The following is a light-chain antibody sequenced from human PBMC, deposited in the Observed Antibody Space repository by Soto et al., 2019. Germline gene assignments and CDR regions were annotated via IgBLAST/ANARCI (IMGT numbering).Light chain of an antibody. Sequence: QSALTQPPSASGSPGQSVTISCTGTSSDIGAYNYVSWYQQYPGKAPKLIIYDVSKRPSGVPYRFSGSKSGNAASLTVSGLQGEDEADYYCSSYAGSSWVFGGGTKLTVL. CDR2: DVS. CDR3: SSYAGSSWV. V-gene: IGLV2-8*01. CDR1: SSDIGAYNY. J-gene: IGLJ3*02.